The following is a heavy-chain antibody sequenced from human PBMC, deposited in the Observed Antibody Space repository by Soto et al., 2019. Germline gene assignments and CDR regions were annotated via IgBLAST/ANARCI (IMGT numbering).Heavy chain of an antibody. J-gene: IGHJ4*02. V-gene: IGHV1-69*13. CDR3: ARVLYDSSSPPFDN. D-gene: IGHD3-22*01. Sequence: SVKVSCKAAGGTFSSYAISWVRQAPGQGLEWMGGIVPVFHTPNYAQKFQARVTITADESTSTAYMELSNLRSEDTAVYYCARVLYDSSSPPFDNWGQGTQVTVSS. CDR1: GGTFSSYA. CDR2: IVPVFHTP.